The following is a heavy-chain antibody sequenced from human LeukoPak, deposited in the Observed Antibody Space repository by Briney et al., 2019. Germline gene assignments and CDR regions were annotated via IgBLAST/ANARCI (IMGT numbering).Heavy chain of an antibody. CDR2: MSYEESNR. D-gene: IGHD6-6*01. CDR3: ARESYSSSLSR. V-gene: IGHV3-30-3*01. J-gene: IGHJ4*02. Sequence: PGGSLRLSCAASGFTFSSYAMHWVRQAPGKGLEWVAVMSYEESNRHYADSVKGRFTISRDNAKNSLYLQMNSLRAEDTAVYYCARESYSSSLSRWGQGTLVTVSS. CDR1: GFTFSSYA.